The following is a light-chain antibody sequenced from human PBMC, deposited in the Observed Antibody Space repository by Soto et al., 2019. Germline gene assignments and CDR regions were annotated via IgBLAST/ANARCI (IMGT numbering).Light chain of an antibody. V-gene: IGLV2-23*02. CDR1: SSDVGSHNR. Sequence: QAVVTQPASVSGSPGQSITISCTGTSSDVGSHNRVSWYQQHPGKAPKVMISEVSQRPSGVSTRFSGSKSGNTASLTISGLQAEDEADYYCCSYAGGRTWVFGGGTKLTVL. J-gene: IGLJ3*02. CDR2: EVS. CDR3: CSYAGGRTWV.